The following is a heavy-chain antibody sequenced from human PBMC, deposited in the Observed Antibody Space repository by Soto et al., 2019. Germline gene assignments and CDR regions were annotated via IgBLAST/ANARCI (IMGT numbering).Heavy chain of an antibody. J-gene: IGHJ6*03. CDR3: AKGLHSASGYDYRAV. D-gene: IGHD3-10*01. V-gene: IGHV3-13*01. Sequence: EVQLVESGGGLVQPGGSLRLSCAASGFTLSTYDMHWVRQATGKGLEWVAALSYAGDTYHPGSVKGRYTVSRESAKHSLYIQMSSLTPGDTAVYACAKGLHSASGYDYRAVWGRGTTVTVSS. CDR1: GFTLSTYD. CDR2: LSYAGDT.